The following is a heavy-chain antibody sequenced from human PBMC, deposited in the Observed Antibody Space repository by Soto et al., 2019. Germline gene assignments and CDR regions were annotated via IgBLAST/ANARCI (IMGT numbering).Heavy chain of an antibody. V-gene: IGHV3-33*08. Sequence: GGSLRLSCAASGFTFSSYGMHWVRQAPGKGLEWVAVIWYDGSNKYYADSVKGRFTISRDNSKNTLYLQMNSLRAEDTAVYYCARDRYCSSTSCNDAFDIWGQGTMVIVSS. CDR1: GFTFSSYG. CDR3: ARDRYCSSTSCNDAFDI. J-gene: IGHJ3*02. CDR2: IWYDGSNK. D-gene: IGHD2-2*01.